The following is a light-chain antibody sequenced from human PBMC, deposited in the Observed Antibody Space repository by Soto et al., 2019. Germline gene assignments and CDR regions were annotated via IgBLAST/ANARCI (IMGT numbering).Light chain of an antibody. V-gene: IGLV2-14*01. CDR2: EVT. CDR3: SSYTTSSTRV. Sequence: QSALTQPASVSGSPGQSIAISCTGSSSDIGIYKYVSWYQQHPGKVPKLIIYEVTNRHSGVSNRFSGSKSGNTASLTISGLQAEDEADYYCSSYTTSSTRVFGTGTKLTVL. CDR1: SSDIGIYKY. J-gene: IGLJ1*01.